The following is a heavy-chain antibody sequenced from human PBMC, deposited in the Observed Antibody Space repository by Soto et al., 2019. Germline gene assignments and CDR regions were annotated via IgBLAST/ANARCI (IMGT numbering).Heavy chain of an antibody. CDR1: GFTFNIYA. D-gene: IGHD4-17*01. CDR3: AREDDYGYRYINYGLDV. J-gene: IGHJ6*02. V-gene: IGHV3-30-3*01. Sequence: GGSLRLSCAASGFTFNIYALHWVRQAPGKGLEWVAVISFDGTKKYYSDSVKGRFTISRDNLKNTLYLQMNTLRVEDAALYFCAREDDYGYRYINYGLDVWGQGTTVTVSS. CDR2: ISFDGTKK.